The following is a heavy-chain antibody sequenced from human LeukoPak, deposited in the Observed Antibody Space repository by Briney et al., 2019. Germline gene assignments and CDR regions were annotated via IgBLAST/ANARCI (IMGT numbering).Heavy chain of an antibody. CDR3: ARAIPGTYYFDY. CDR1: GYGSPNYL. D-gene: IGHD3-10*01. J-gene: IGHJ4*02. CDR2: IYSGNSDT. V-gene: IGHV5-51*01. Sequence: GESLKISCQGSGYGSPNYLFGRVRQLPVKGLEWMGLIYSGNSDTRYSPSFQGQVTVSADKSINTVYLQWSSLKASDSAIYFCARAIPGTYYFDYWGQGTLVAVSS.